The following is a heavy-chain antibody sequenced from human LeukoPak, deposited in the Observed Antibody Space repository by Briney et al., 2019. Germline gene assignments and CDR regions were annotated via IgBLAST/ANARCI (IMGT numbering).Heavy chain of an antibody. V-gene: IGHV4-34*01. CDR3: ARVGRITMVRGVIRAFDY. J-gene: IGHJ4*02. CDR2: INHSGST. Sequence: PSETLSLTCAVYGGSFSGYYWSWIRQPPGKGLEWIGEINHSGSTNYNPSLKSRVTISVDTSKNQFSLKLSSVTAADTAVYYCARVGRITMVRGVIRAFDYWGQGTLVTVSS. CDR1: GGSFSGYY. D-gene: IGHD3-10*01.